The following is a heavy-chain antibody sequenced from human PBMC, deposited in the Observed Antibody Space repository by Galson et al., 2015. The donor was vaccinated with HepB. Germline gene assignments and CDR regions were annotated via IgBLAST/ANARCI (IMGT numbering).Heavy chain of an antibody. J-gene: IGHJ3*02. CDR2: ISSSSYYI. Sequence: SLRLSCAGSGFTFSSYSMNWVRQAPGKGLEWVSSISSSSYYIYYADSVEGRFTISRDNAKNSLYLQMSSLRAEDTAVYYCATAKTRVRGILGSDAFDIWGQGTVVTVSS. D-gene: IGHD3-10*01. V-gene: IGHV3-21*01. CDR3: ATAKTRVRGILGSDAFDI. CDR1: GFTFSSYS.